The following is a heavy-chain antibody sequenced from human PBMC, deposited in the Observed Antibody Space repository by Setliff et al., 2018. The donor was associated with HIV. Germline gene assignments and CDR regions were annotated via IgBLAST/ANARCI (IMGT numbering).Heavy chain of an antibody. Sequence: PGGSLRLSCAASGFTFDDYGMSWVRQAPGKGLEWVSGINWNGGSTGYADSVRGRFTISRDNAKNSLYLQMNSLRAEDTALYYCANPPLKGHLGVGFDYWGQGTQVTVSS. CDR1: GFTFDDYG. V-gene: IGHV3-20*04. J-gene: IGHJ4*02. CDR2: INWNGGST. CDR3: ANPPLKGHLGVGFDY. D-gene: IGHD3-16*01.